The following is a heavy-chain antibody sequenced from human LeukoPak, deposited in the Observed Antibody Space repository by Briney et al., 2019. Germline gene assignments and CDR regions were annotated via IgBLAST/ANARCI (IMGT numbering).Heavy chain of an antibody. J-gene: IGHJ5*02. Sequence: SETLSLTCTVSGGSISSVSYYWSWIRQPAGKGREWIGRIYNSGSTNYNPSLKSRVTISVDTSKNQFSLKLSSVTAADTAVYYCARGGYYGSGNDFRFDPWGRGTLVTVSS. CDR2: IYNSGST. V-gene: IGHV4-61*10. CDR3: ARGGYYGSGNDFRFDP. D-gene: IGHD3-10*01. CDR1: GGSISSVSYY.